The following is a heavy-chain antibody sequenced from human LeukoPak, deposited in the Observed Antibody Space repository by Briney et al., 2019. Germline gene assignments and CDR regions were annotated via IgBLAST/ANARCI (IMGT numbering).Heavy chain of an antibody. V-gene: IGHV3-48*04. CDR3: ARMEGAMTTPYYYYYMDV. D-gene: IGHD4-11*01. CDR2: ISSSGSTI. Sequence: PGGSLRLSCAASGFTFSSYGMHWVRQAPGKGLEWVSYISSSGSTIYYADSVKGRFTISRDNAKNSLYLQMNSLRAEDTAVYYCARMEGAMTTPYYYYYMDVWGKGTTVTVSS. J-gene: IGHJ6*03. CDR1: GFTFSSYG.